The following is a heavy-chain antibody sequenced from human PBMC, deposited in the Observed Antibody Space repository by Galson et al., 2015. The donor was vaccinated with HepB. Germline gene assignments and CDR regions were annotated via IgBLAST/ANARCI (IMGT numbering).Heavy chain of an antibody. Sequence: CAISGDSVSRKSTAWNWIRQSPLRGLEWLGRTYYRSQWYNDYAVSVKSRIRVNSDTSKNQFSLHLNSVTPDGTAIYYCARQDYCYDSNCQGGGFDYWGQETLVTVSS. J-gene: IGHJ4*02. CDR2: TYYRSQWYN. D-gene: IGHD3-22*01. CDR1: GDSVSRKSTA. CDR3: ARQDYCYDSNCQGGGFDY. V-gene: IGHV6-1*01.